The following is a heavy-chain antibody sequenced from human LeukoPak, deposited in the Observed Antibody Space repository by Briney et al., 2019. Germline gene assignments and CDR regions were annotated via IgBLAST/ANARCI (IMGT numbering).Heavy chain of an antibody. Sequence: ASVKLPCKASGYTFTGYYIHWVRQAPGQGLEWMGWINPNSGGTNYAQKFQGRVTMTRDTSISTAYMELSRLRSDDTAVYYCANYCSGGSCYSGNAFAIWGEGKMVTVSS. D-gene: IGHD2-15*01. CDR2: INPNSGGT. CDR1: GYTFTGYY. V-gene: IGHV1-2*02. CDR3: ANYCSGGSCYSGNAFAI. J-gene: IGHJ3*02.